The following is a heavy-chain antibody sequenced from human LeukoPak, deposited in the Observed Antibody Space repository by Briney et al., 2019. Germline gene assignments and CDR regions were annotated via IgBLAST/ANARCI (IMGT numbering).Heavy chain of an antibody. D-gene: IGHD1-26*01. J-gene: IGHJ5*02. CDR1: GYTFTGYY. CDR2: MNPNSGNT. CDR3: AREKDTTNWFDP. V-gene: IGHV1-8*02. Sequence: ASVKVSCKASGYTFTGYYMHWVRQAPEQGLEWMGWMNPNSGNTGYAQKFQGRVTMTRSTSISTAYMELSSLRSEDTAVYYCAREKDTTNWFDPWGQGTLVTVSS.